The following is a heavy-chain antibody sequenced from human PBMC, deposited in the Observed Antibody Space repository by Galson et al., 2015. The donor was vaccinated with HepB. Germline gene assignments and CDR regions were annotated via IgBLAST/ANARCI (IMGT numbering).Heavy chain of an antibody. J-gene: IGHJ2*01. Sequence: SVKVSCKASGYTFTSYYMHWVRQAPGQGLEWMGIINPSGGSTSYAQKFQGRVTMTMDTSTSTVYMELSSLRSEDTAVYYCARGKELWFGEFFPSWYFDLWGRGTLVTVSS. D-gene: IGHD3-10*01. CDR1: GYTFTSYY. V-gene: IGHV1-46*01. CDR3: ARGKELWFGEFFPSWYFDL. CDR2: INPSGGST.